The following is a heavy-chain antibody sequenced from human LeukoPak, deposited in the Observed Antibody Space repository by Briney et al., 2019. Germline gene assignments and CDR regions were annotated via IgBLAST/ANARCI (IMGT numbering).Heavy chain of an antibody. D-gene: IGHD6-6*01. J-gene: IGHJ4*02. CDR3: ARDTQEQLAFDY. CDR2: IYYSGST. Sequence: SGTLSLTCTVSGGSISSYYWSWIRQPPGKGLEWIGYIYYSGSTNYNPSLKSRVTISVDTSKNQFSLKLSSVTAADTAVYYCARDTQEQLAFDYWGQGTLVTVSS. V-gene: IGHV4-59*01. CDR1: GGSISSYY.